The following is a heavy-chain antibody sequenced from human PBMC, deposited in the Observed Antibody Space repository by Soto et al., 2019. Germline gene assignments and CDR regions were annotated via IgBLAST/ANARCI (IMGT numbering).Heavy chain of an antibody. D-gene: IGHD3-22*01. Sequence: ASVKVSCKASGYTFSSYGVNWVRQAPGQGLEWLGWISPYDGNTKYAQILQGRVSMTTDTSTKTAYMEVRSLRSDDTAVYYCARGGYYDSSGSRNYHYYGMNVWGQGTTVTVS. CDR2: ISPYDGNT. V-gene: IGHV1-18*01. J-gene: IGHJ6*02. CDR3: ARGGYYDSSGSRNYHYYGMNV. CDR1: GYTFSSYG.